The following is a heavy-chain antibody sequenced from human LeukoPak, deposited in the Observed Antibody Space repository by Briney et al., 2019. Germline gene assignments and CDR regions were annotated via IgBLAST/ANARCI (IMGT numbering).Heavy chain of an antibody. CDR2: IYYSGST. CDR3: ARETKLMGYSSGLGFNY. Sequence: SETLSLTCTVSGGSISSYYWSWIRQPPGKGLEWIGYIYYSGSTNYNPSLKSRVTISVDTSKNQFSLKLTSVTAADTAVYYCARETKLMGYSSGLGFNYWGQGTLVTVSS. CDR1: GGSISSYY. V-gene: IGHV4-59*01. D-gene: IGHD6-19*01. J-gene: IGHJ4*02.